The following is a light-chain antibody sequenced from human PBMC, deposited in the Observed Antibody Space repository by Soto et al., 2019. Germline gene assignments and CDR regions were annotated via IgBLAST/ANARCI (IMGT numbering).Light chain of an antibody. V-gene: IGKV3-20*01. J-gene: IGKJ1*01. Sequence: EIVLTQSPGTLSLSPGERAALSCRASQSVSSKFLAWYQQKPGQAPRLLIYGASNRATGIPDRFSGSGSGTDFILTISRLEPEDFAVYYCQQYGSSGTFGQGTKVDIK. CDR3: QQYGSSGT. CDR1: QSVSSKF. CDR2: GAS.